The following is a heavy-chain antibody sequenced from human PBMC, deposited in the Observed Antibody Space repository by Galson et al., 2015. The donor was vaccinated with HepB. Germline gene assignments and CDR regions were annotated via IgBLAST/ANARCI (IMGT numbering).Heavy chain of an antibody. J-gene: IGHJ4*02. V-gene: IGHV3-23*01. CDR2: ISGSGGST. CDR1: AFTFSDYA. D-gene: IGHD5-18*01. CDR3: AKDLHSGYTYGRLFDY. Sequence: SLRLSCAASAFTFSDYAMNWVRQAPGKGLEWVSCISGSGGSTYYADSVKGRFTISRDNSKNTLYLQMNSLRGEDTAVYYCAKDLHSGYTYGRLFDYWGQGTLVTVSS.